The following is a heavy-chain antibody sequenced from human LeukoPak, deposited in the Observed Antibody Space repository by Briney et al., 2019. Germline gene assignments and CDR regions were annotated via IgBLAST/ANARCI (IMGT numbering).Heavy chain of an antibody. CDR2: INHSGST. CDR1: GGSISSYY. Sequence: SETLSLTCTVSGGSISSYYWSWIRQPPGKGLEWIGEINHSGSTNYNPSLKSRVTISVDTSKNQFSLKLSSVTAADTAVYYCARGGYGEVWYYYYGMDVWGQGTTVTVSS. J-gene: IGHJ6*02. CDR3: ARGGYGEVWYYYYGMDV. D-gene: IGHD4-17*01. V-gene: IGHV4-34*01.